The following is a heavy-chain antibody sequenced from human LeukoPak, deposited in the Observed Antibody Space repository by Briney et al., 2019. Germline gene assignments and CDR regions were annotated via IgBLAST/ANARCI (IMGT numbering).Heavy chain of an antibody. Sequence: PSETLSLTCAVSGGSISSGGYSWSWIRQPPGKGLEWIGYIYHSGSTYYNPSLKSRVTISVETSKNQFSLKLSSVTAADTAIYYCAREWGYGCGGECFSGIQAYYGMDVWGQGTTVTVSS. CDR1: GGSISSGGYS. CDR2: IYHSGST. CDR3: AREWGYGCGGECFSGIQAYYGMDV. D-gene: IGHD2-15*01. V-gene: IGHV4-30-2*01. J-gene: IGHJ6*02.